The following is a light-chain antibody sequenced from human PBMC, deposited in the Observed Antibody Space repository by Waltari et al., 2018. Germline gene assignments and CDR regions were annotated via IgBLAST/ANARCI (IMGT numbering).Light chain of an antibody. CDR1: LSNFESIT. CDR3: AGWDDGRNFPV. Sequence: QSVLTQPPSASGSPGQRGTISCSGSLSNFESITLNWYRQRPGTAPKLLSLGDNHRPSGFHDRLSGSKPGHSATLAISGLQSADEADEYCAGWDDGRNFPVFGGGTKLTVL. V-gene: IGLV1-44*01. CDR2: GDN. J-gene: IGLJ2*01.